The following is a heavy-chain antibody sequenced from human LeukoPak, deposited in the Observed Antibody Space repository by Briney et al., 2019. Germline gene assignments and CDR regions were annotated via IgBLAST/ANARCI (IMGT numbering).Heavy chain of an antibody. CDR1: GYSFTGFW. D-gene: IGHD5-18*01. J-gene: IGHJ4*02. CDR3: ARHIGYSAWNPDY. CDR2: IYPYDSET. Sequence: GESLKISCKASGYSFTGFWNGWVRQMPGKGLEWMGIIYPYDSETRYSPSFQGQVTISADKSISTAYLQWSSLKASDTAMYYCARHIGYSAWNPDYWGQGTLVTVSS. V-gene: IGHV5-51*01.